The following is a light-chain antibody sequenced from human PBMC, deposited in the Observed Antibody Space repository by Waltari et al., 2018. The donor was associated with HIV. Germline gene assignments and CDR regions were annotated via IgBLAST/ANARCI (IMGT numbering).Light chain of an antibody. Sequence: GERATLSCRASQSVSSSYLAWYQHRPGQAPRLLIYGASSRATGIPDRFSGSGSGTDFTLTISRLEPEDFAVYYCQQYGSSSWTFGQGTKVDIK. V-gene: IGKV3-20*01. CDR3: QQYGSSSWT. CDR2: GAS. CDR1: QSVSSSY. J-gene: IGKJ1*01.